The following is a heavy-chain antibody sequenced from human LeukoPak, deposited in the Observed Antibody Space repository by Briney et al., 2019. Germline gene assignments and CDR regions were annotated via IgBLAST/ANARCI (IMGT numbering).Heavy chain of an antibody. CDR2: IYYSGST. CDR3: ARVLYMDRGGWFYNWFDP. D-gene: IGHD2-8*01. Sequence: SETLSLTCTVSGGSISSYYWSWIRQPPGEGLEWIGYIYYSGSTNYDPSLKSRVTISVDTSKNQFSLKLSSVTAADTAVYYCARVLYMDRGGWFYNWFDPWGQGTLVTVSS. J-gene: IGHJ5*02. CDR1: GGSISSYY. V-gene: IGHV4-59*12.